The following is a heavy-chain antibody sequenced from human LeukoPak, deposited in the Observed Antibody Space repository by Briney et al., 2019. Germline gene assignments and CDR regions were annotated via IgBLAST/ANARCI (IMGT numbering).Heavy chain of an antibody. CDR3: AKSARGYSYGDFAY. CDR1: GFIFSDYA. Sequence: GGSLRLSCAASGFIFSDYAMHWVRQAPGKGLEWVSFISGTGGNTYYADSVKGRFTISRDNSKNTLYLQMASLRAEETTLYYCAKSARGYSYGDFAYWGQGTLVTVSS. CDR2: ISGTGGNT. D-gene: IGHD5-18*01. V-gene: IGHV3-23*01. J-gene: IGHJ4*02.